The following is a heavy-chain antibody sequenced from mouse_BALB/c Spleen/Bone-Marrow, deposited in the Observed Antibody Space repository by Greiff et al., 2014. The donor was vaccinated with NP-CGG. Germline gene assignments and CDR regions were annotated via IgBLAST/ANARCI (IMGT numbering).Heavy chain of an antibody. CDR1: GYTFTDYN. CDR2: IYPHNGGN. D-gene: IGHD1-2*01. V-gene: IGHV1S29*02. J-gene: IGHJ2*01. CDR3: ARSRGTTATTYYFDY. Sequence: EVQLVESGPELVKPGASVKISCKASGYTFTDYNMHWVKQSHGKSLEWIVYIYPHNGGNGYNQKFKNKATLTVDSSSSTAYTELRSLTSEDSAVYYCARSRGTTATTYYFDYWGQGTTLTVSS.